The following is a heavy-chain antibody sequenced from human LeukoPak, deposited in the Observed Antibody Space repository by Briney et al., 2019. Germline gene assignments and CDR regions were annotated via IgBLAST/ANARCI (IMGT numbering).Heavy chain of an antibody. D-gene: IGHD2-2*02. CDR1: GYTFTSYA. CDR2: IIPIFGTA. CDR3: ASFLTAGYCSSTSCYMRTSYYYGMDV. Sequence: ASVKVSCKASGYTFTSYAISWVRQAPGQGLEWMGGIIPIFGTANYAQKFQGRVTITADESTSTAYMELSSLRSEDTAVYYCASFLTAGYCSSTSCYMRTSYYYGMDVWGQGTTVTVSS. J-gene: IGHJ6*02. V-gene: IGHV1-69*13.